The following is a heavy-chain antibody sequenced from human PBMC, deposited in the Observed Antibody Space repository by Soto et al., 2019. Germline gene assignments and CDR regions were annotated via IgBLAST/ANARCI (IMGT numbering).Heavy chain of an antibody. D-gene: IGHD4-17*01. Sequence: VQLVESGGGLVKPGGSLRLSCAASGFAFSSYNMHWVRQAPGKGLEWVSSISPTGTFMHSADSLKDRFSISRDNAENSLYLHMHSLRAEETAVYYCARGGLYGDLPGCTGNAFDLWGQGTMVTVSS. CDR3: ARGGLYGDLPGCTGNAFDL. J-gene: IGHJ3*01. CDR2: ISPTGTFM. V-gene: IGHV3-21*01. CDR1: GFAFSSYN.